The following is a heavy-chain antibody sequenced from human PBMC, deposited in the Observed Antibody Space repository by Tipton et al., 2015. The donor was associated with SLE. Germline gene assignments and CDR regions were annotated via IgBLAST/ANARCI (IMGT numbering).Heavy chain of an antibody. CDR1: SGSISGHY. CDR3: ARQGSSRSTNWFDP. V-gene: IGHV4-59*11. CDR2: IYSIGST. Sequence: TLSLTCTVSSGSISGHYWSWIRQPPGKGLEWIGYIYSIGSTNYNPSLRSRLTISVDTSKNQFSLELSSVTAADTAVYYCARQGSSRSTNWFDPWGQGTLVTVSS. D-gene: IGHD6-13*01. J-gene: IGHJ5*02.